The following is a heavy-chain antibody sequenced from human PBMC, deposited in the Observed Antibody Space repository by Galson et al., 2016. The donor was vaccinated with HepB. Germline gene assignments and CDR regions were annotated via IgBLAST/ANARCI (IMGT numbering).Heavy chain of an antibody. Sequence: SETLSLTCAVSGGSISSYYWSWIRQPPGKGLEWIGYIYDSGSPKYNPSLNSRVTISEDTSRNQFSLRLSSVTAADTAVYYCAGRRRDGSNVPILDYWGQGTLVTVSS. D-gene: IGHD5-24*01. J-gene: IGHJ4*02. CDR2: IYDSGSP. CDR1: GGSISSYY. CDR3: AGRRRDGSNVPILDY. V-gene: IGHV4-59*08.